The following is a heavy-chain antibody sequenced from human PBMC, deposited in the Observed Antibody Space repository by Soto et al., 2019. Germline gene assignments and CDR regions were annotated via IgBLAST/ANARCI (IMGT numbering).Heavy chain of an antibody. Sequence: GGPLRLPWAPSGFPFSSYGMHGAVQTPGKGLMWVSRIDIAGDTTTYADSVKGRFTISRDNAKNTLYLQMNSLRAEDTAVYYCARDQTVAGPTTFDYCGQGTLVTVSS. CDR2: IDIAGDTT. CDR1: GFPFSSYG. V-gene: IGHV3-74*01. D-gene: IGHD6-19*01. J-gene: IGHJ4*02. CDR3: ARDQTVAGPTTFDY.